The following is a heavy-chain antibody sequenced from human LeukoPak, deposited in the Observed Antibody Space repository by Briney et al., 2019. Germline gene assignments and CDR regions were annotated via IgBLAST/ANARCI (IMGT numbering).Heavy chain of an antibody. CDR3: ARGDYSSSPFDY. CDR1: GYTFTSYF. D-gene: IGHD6-6*01. CDR2: INPSGGST. V-gene: IGHV1-46*01. J-gene: IGHJ4*02. Sequence: ASVKVSCKASGYTFTSYFMHWVRQAPGQGLEWMGIINPSGGSTRNAQKFQGRVTITTDESTSTAYMELSSLRSEDTAVYYCARGDYSSSPFDYWGQGTLVTVSS.